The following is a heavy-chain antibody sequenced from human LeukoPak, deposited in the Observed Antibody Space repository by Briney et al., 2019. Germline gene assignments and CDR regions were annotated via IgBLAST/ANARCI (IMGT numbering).Heavy chain of an antibody. CDR3: ARGEAGYPDY. CDR2: INPNSGGT. Sequence: ASVKVSCKASGYTFTGYYLHWLRQAPGPGLEWMGRINPNSGGTNYAQKFQGRVTMTRDTSISTVYMELSRLRSDDTAVYYCARGEAGYPDYWGQGTLVTVSS. J-gene: IGHJ4*02. V-gene: IGHV1-2*06. CDR1: GYTFTGYY. D-gene: IGHD6-13*01.